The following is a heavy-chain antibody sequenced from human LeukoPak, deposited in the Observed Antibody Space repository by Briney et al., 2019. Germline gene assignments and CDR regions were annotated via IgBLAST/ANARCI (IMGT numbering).Heavy chain of an antibody. J-gene: IGHJ4*02. D-gene: IGHD3-22*01. CDR1: GGTFSSYA. Sequence: SVKVSCKASGGTFSSYAIGWVRQAPGQGLEWMGRIIPIFGTANYAQKFQGRVTITTDESTSTAYMELSSLRSEDTAVYYCAREGSYYDSSGYYDYWGQGTLVTVSS. CDR2: IIPIFGTA. CDR3: AREGSYYDSSGYYDY. V-gene: IGHV1-69*05.